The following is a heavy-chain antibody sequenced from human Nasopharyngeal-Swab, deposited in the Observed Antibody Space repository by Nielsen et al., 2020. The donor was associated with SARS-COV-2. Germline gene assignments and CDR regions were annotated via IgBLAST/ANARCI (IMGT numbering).Heavy chain of an antibody. D-gene: IGHD3-10*01. V-gene: IGHV1-69*04. J-gene: IGHJ4*02. CDR2: IIPILGIA. CDR3: ARGTMVRGVIISDPLY. CDR1: GGTFSSYA. Sequence: SVKVSCKASGGTFSSYAISWVRQAPGQGLEWMGRIIPILGIANYAQKFQGRVTITADKSTSTAYMELSSLRSEDTAVYYCARGTMVRGVIISDPLYWGRGTLVTVSS.